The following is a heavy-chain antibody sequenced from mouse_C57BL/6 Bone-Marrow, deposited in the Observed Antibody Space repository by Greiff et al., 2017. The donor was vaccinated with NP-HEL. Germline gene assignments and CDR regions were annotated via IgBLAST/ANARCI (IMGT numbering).Heavy chain of an antibody. V-gene: IGHV1-50*01. CDR1: GYTFTSYW. CDR2: IDPSDSYT. CDR3: AREYYGSSPFAY. Sequence: QVQLQQPGAELVKPGASVKLSCKASGYTFTSYWMQWVKQRPGQGLEWIGEIDPSDSYTNYNQKFKGKATLTVDTSSSTAYMQLSSLTSEDSAVYYCAREYYGSSPFAYGGQGTLVTVSA. D-gene: IGHD1-1*01. J-gene: IGHJ3*01.